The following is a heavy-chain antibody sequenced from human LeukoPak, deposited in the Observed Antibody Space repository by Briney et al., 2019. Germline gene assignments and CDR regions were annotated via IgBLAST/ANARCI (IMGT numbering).Heavy chain of an antibody. CDR3: ARDQGSSWYLFYYYYMDV. D-gene: IGHD6-13*01. Sequence: PGGSLRLSCAASGFTFSSYWMSWVRQAPGKGLEWVANIKQDGSEEYYVDSVKGRFTISRDNAKNSLYLQMNSLRAEDTAVYYCARDQGSSWYLFYYYYMDVWGKGTTVTVSS. CDR1: GFTFSSYW. J-gene: IGHJ6*03. V-gene: IGHV3-7*01. CDR2: IKQDGSEE.